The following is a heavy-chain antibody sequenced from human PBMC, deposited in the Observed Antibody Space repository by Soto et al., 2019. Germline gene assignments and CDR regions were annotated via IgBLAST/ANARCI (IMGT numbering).Heavy chain of an antibody. Sequence: EVQLLESGGGLVQPGGSLRLSCAASGFTFSSYGMSWVRQAPGKGLQWVSAISGSGGSTYYADSVKGRFTIPRDNSKNTLYLQMNSLRAEDTAVYYCANCLGWCGESPMDVWGKGTTVTVSS. CDR2: ISGSGGST. CDR3: ANCLGWCGESPMDV. CDR1: GFTFSSYG. D-gene: IGHD3-10*01. J-gene: IGHJ6*04. V-gene: IGHV3-23*01.